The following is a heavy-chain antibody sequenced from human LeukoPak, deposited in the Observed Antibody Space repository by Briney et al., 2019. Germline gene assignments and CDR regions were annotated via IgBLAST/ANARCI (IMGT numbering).Heavy chain of an antibody. D-gene: IGHD4/OR15-4a*01. CDR3: ARGLTSSDWYFDL. V-gene: IGHV4-59*01. Sequence: SETLSLTCTVSGGSISSYYWSWIRQPPGKGLEWIGYIYYNGGTNYNPSLRSRVTISVDTSKNQFSLKLSSVTAADTAVYYCARGLTSSDWYFDLWGRGTLVTVSS. J-gene: IGHJ2*01. CDR2: IYYNGGT. CDR1: GGSISSYY.